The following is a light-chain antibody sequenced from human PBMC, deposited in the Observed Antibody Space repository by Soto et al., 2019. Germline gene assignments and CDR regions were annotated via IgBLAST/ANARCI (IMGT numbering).Light chain of an antibody. J-gene: IGKJ1*01. CDR2: AAS. Sequence: AVRMTQSPSSFSASTGDRVTIACRASQDISNYLVWYQQKPGKAPKLLIYAASTLQSGVPSRFSGSGSGADFALTITNLQSEDFATYFCKQYYNYPWTFGQGTKVEIK. CDR1: QDISNY. V-gene: IGKV1-8*01. CDR3: KQYYNYPWT.